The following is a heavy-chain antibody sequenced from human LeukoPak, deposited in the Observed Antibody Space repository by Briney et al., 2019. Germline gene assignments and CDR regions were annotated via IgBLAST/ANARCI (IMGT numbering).Heavy chain of an antibody. D-gene: IGHD3-22*01. Sequence: SETLSLTCTVSGGPMNNYHWNWIRQPPGKGLEWIGYVYYSGSTNYNPSLKSRVTISLDTSKNQFSLKLNSVTAADTAVYYCARDLGGYYDSSGYYPDGFDTWGQGTMATVSS. CDR3: ARDLGGYYDSSGYYPDGFDT. CDR1: GGPMNNYH. CDR2: VYYSGST. V-gene: IGHV4-59*01. J-gene: IGHJ3*02.